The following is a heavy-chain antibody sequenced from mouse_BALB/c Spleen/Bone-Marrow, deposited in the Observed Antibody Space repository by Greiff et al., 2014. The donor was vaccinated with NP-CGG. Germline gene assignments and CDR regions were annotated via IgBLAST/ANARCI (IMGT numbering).Heavy chain of an antibody. CDR1: GYTFTSYW. Sequence: LQQSGSELVRPGASVKLSCKASGYTFTSYWMHWVKQRPGQGLEWLGNIYPGTGSINYDEKFKSKATLIVDTSSSTAYMQLSSLTSEDSVVYYCTRSGYVMDYWGQGTSVTVSS. D-gene: IGHD3-1*01. V-gene: IGHV1S22*01. J-gene: IGHJ4*01. CDR2: IYPGTGSI. CDR3: TRSGYVMDY.